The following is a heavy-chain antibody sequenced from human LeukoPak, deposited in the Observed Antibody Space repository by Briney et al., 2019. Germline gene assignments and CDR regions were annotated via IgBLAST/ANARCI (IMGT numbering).Heavy chain of an antibody. Sequence: SETLSLTCTVSGGSVSSGSYYWSWIRQPPGKGLEWIGYIYYSGSTNYNPSLKSRVTISVDTSKNQFSLKLSSVTAADTAAYYCARESLLWFGELSAAYYYYYGMDVWGKGTTVTVSS. CDR3: ARESLLWFGELSAAYYYYYGMDV. J-gene: IGHJ6*04. CDR1: GGSVSSGSYY. V-gene: IGHV4-61*01. D-gene: IGHD3-10*01. CDR2: IYYSGST.